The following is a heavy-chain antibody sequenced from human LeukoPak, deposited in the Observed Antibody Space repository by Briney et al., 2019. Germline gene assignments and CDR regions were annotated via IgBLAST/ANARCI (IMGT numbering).Heavy chain of an antibody. CDR1: GFTFSSYA. CDR3: AHTSGYTSGWPDY. Sequence: PGGSLRLSCAASGFTFSSYAMSWVRQAPGKGLEWVSSITGSGGSTYYADSVKGRFTISRDNSKNTLSLQMNSLRAEDTAVYYCAHTSGYTSGWPDYWGQGTLVTVSS. J-gene: IGHJ4*02. D-gene: IGHD6-19*01. V-gene: IGHV3-23*01. CDR2: ITGSGGST.